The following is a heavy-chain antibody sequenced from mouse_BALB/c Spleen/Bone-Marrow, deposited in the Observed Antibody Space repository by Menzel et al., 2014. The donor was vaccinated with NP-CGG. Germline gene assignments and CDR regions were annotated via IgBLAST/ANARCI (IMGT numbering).Heavy chain of an antibody. V-gene: IGHV1-54*01. CDR3: ARGDYRSYYFDY. Sequence: VQLHQSGAELVRPGTSVKVSCKAYGYAFTNYLIEWVKQRPGQGLEWIGVINPGSGGTNYNEKFKGKATLTADKSSSTAYMQLSSLTADDAAVYFWARGDYRSYYFDYWGQGTTLTVSS. J-gene: IGHJ2*01. CDR1: GYAFTNYL. D-gene: IGHD2-14*01. CDR2: INPGSGGT.